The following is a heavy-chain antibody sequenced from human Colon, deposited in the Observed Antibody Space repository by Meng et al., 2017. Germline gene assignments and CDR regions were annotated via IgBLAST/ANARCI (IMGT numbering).Heavy chain of an antibody. CDR3: ARDRGRKGDAFDI. D-gene: IGHD3-10*01. Sequence: SETLSLTCTVSGGSISSGGYYWSWIRQHPGKGLEWIGYIYYSGSTYYNPSLKSRVTISVDTSKYQFSLKLSSVTAADTAVYYCARDRGRKGDAFDIWGQGTMVTVSS. CDR2: IYYSGST. V-gene: IGHV4-31*03. J-gene: IGHJ3*02. CDR1: GGSISSGGYY.